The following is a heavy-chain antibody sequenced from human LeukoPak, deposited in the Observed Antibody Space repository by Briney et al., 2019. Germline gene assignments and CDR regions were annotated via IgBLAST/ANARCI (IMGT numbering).Heavy chain of an antibody. Sequence: PSETLSLTCAVYGGSFSGYYWSWIRQPPGKGLEWIGEINHSGSTNYNPSLKSRVTISVDTSKNQFSLKLSSVTAADTAVYYCARGGGWRYYYYMDVWGKGTTVTVSS. V-gene: IGHV4-34*01. CDR3: ARGGGWRYYYYMDV. CDR1: GGSFSGYY. J-gene: IGHJ6*03. CDR2: INHSGST. D-gene: IGHD6-19*01.